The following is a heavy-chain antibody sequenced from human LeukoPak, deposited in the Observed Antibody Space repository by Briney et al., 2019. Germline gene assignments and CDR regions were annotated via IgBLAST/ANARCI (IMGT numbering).Heavy chain of an antibody. D-gene: IGHD3-3*01. CDR2: ISGSGGST. CDR1: GVSFSTYA. J-gene: IGHJ4*02. Sequence: AGGSLRLSCAASGVSFSTYAMSWVRQAPGKGLEWVSAISGSGGSTYYADSVKGRFTISRDNSKNTLYLQMNSLRAEDTAVYYCAKAINYDFWSGYYPYFDYWGQGTLVTVSS. V-gene: IGHV3-23*01. CDR3: AKAINYDFWSGYYPYFDY.